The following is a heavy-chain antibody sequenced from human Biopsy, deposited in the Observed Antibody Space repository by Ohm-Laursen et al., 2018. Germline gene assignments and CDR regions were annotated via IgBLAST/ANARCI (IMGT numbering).Heavy chain of an antibody. CDR2: ISGNSDII. CDR1: GFTFSSYA. V-gene: IGHV3-23*01. D-gene: IGHD4-17*01. J-gene: IGHJ4*02. CDR3: ALAAAQTVTHFDY. Sequence: SLRLSCTAPGFTFSSYAMTWFRQAPGKGLERVSTISGNSDIIYDTDSVKGRFTISRDNSKNTLYLQMNSLRADDTAVYYCALAAAQTVTHFDYWGQGTLVTVSS.